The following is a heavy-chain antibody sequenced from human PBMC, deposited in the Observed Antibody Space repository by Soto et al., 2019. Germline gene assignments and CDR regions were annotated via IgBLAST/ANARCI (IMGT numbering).Heavy chain of an antibody. V-gene: IGHV3-9*01. CDR3: AKDQRSEVTTGPQDY. D-gene: IGHD4-17*01. CDR1: GFTFDDYA. Sequence: GGSLRLSCAASGFTFDDYAMHWVRQAPGKGLEWVSGISWNSGSIGYADSVKGRFTISRDNAKNSLYLQMNSLRAEDTALYYCAKDQRSEVTTGPQDYWGQGTLVTVSS. J-gene: IGHJ4*02. CDR2: ISWNSGSI.